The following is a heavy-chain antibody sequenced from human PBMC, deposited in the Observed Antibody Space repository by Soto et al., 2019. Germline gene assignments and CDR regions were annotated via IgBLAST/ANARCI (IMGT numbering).Heavy chain of an antibody. CDR3: ASGDPTSFDF. Sequence: EVQLVESGGGLVQPGGSLRLSCAASGFTFSSYWMHWVRQGPGKGLVWVSRINSDGSTTSYADSVKGRFTISRDNAKNTLYLQMNSLRAEDTAVYYCASGDPTSFDFWGQGNLVTVSS. V-gene: IGHV3-74*01. CDR2: INSDGSTT. J-gene: IGHJ4*02. CDR1: GFTFSSYW. D-gene: IGHD2-2*01.